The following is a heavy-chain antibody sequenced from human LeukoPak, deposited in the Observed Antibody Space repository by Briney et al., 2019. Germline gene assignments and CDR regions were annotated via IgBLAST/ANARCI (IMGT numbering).Heavy chain of an antibody. V-gene: IGHV4-59*01. D-gene: IGHD1-1*01. J-gene: IGHJ6*02. Sequence: PSETLSLTCTVSGGSISSYYWSWIRQPPGKGWGWFGFIYYSGSTNYSPSLKSRVTISVDTSKNQFSLKLSSVTAADTAVYYYARLHGERQTYYYGMDVWGQGTTVTVSS. CDR1: GGSISSYY. CDR2: IYYSGST. CDR3: ARLHGERQTYYYGMDV.